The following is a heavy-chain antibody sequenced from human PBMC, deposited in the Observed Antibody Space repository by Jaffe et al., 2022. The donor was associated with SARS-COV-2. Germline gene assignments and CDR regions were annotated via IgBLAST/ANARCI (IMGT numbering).Heavy chain of an antibody. Sequence: EVQLVESGGGLVQPGGSLRLSCTASGFTFSAYAMNWVRQAPGKGLEWVSYISSSRSFIFYADSVKGRFTISRDDAKNSVYLQMNSLRDEDTAIYYCARDPNPRPIQVFDCWGQGTLVTVSS. CDR1: GFTFSAYA. D-gene: IGHD1-1*01. CDR2: ISSSRSFI. J-gene: IGHJ4*02. V-gene: IGHV3-48*02. CDR3: ARDPNPRPIQVFDC.